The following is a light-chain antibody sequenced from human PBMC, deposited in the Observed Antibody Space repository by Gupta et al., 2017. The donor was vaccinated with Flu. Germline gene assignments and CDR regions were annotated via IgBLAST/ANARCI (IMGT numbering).Light chain of an antibody. CDR3: QHRHSIPGT. Sequence: PSSLSASVGDRVTITCRASQRIDKYLYWYQQKTGVAPNLLIYAASKVESGVPSRFSGSGSGTNFTLTISSRQPEDFANYYCQHRHSIPGTFGQGTKVEIK. J-gene: IGKJ1*01. V-gene: IGKV1-39*01. CDR1: QRIDKY. CDR2: AAS.